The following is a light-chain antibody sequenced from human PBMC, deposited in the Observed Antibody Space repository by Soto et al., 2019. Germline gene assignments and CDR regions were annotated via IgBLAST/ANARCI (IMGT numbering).Light chain of an antibody. V-gene: IGKV1-12*01. Sequence: DIQMTQSPSSVSASVGDRVTITCRASQGVSTWLAWYQQKPGKAPNLLIYTASSLQSVVPSRFSGSGSGTDFTLTINGLQPEAFATYYCQQAASFPITFGQGTRLEIK. CDR2: TAS. J-gene: IGKJ5*01. CDR1: QGVSTW. CDR3: QQAASFPIT.